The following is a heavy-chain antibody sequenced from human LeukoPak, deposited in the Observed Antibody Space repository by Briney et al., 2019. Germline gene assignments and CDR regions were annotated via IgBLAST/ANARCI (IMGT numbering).Heavy chain of an antibody. CDR1: GGTFSSYA. V-gene: IGHV1-69*13. D-gene: IGHD3-22*01. J-gene: IGHJ4*02. CDR2: IIPIFGTA. Sequence: SVKVSCKASGGTFSSYAISWVRQAPGQGLEWMGGIIPIFGTANYAQKFQGRVTITADESTSTAYMELSSLRSEDTAVYYCASPPYYYDSSGYYTFDYWGQGTLVTVSS. CDR3: ASPPYYYDSSGYYTFDY.